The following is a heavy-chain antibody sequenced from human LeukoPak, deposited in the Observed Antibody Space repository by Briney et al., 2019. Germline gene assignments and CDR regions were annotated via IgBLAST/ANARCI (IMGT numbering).Heavy chain of an antibody. D-gene: IGHD3-22*01. CDR2: ISGSGGST. V-gene: IGHV3-23*01. J-gene: IGHJ3*02. CDR3: AKDHKGDYYDSSGTIDAFDI. Sequence: GGSLRLSCVASGFTFSSRDWMTWVRQAPGKGLEWVSAISGSGGSTYYADSVKGRFTISRDNSKNTLYLQMNSLRAEDTAVYYCAKDHKGDYYDSSGTIDAFDIWGQGTMVTVSS. CDR1: GFTFSSRDW.